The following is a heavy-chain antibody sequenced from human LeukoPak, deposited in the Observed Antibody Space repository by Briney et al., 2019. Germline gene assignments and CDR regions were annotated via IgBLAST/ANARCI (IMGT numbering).Heavy chain of an antibody. CDR2: ITSSSSTI. CDR1: GFTFSSYS. Sequence: GGSLRLSCAASGFTFSSYSMNWVRQAPGKGLEWVSYITSSSSTIYYADSVKGRFTISRDNAKNSLYLQLNSLRAEDTAVYYCARRAAVAGTFDHWGQGTLVTVSS. J-gene: IGHJ5*02. CDR3: ARRAAVAGTFDH. D-gene: IGHD6-19*01. V-gene: IGHV3-48*01.